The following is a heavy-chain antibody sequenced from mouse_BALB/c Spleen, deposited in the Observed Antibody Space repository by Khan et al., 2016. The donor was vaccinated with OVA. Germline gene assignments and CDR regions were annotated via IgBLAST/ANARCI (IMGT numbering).Heavy chain of an antibody. CDR2: ISYSGST. Sequence: EVELVESGPGLVKPSQSLSLTCTVTGYSITSGYGWNWIRQFPGNKLEWMGYISYSGSTNYTPSLKSRISITRDTSKNQFFLQFNSVTTEDTATYYCARTARIKYWGQGTTLTVSS. CDR1: GYSITSGYG. CDR3: ARTARIKY. D-gene: IGHD1-2*01. V-gene: IGHV3-2*02. J-gene: IGHJ2*01.